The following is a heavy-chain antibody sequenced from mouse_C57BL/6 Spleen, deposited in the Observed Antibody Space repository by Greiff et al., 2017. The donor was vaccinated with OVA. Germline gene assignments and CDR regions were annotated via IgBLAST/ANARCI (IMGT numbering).Heavy chain of an antibody. D-gene: IGHD1-1*01. CDR3: TTGYYGTSLEYYAMDY. Sequence: VQLQQSGAELVRPGASVKLSCTASGFNIQDDYMHWVKQRPEQGLEWIGWIDPENGDTEYASKFQGKATITADTSSNTAYLQLSSLTSEDTAVYYCTTGYYGTSLEYYAMDYWGQGTSVTVSS. J-gene: IGHJ4*01. CDR2: IDPENGDT. V-gene: IGHV14-4*01. CDR1: GFNIQDDY.